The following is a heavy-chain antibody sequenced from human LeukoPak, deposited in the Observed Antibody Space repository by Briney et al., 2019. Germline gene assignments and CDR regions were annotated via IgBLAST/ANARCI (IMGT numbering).Heavy chain of an antibody. V-gene: IGHV3-9*01. CDR2: ISWNSGSI. CDR1: GFTFDDYA. J-gene: IGHJ6*02. D-gene: IGHD2-2*01. Sequence: PGGSLRLPCAASGFTFDDYAMHWVRQAPGKGLEWVSGISWNSGSIGYADSVKGRFTISRDNAKNSLYLQMNSLRAEDTALYYCAKDISRRPKYIVVVPAAMGRGMDVWGQGTTVTVSS. CDR3: AKDISRRPKYIVVVPAAMGRGMDV.